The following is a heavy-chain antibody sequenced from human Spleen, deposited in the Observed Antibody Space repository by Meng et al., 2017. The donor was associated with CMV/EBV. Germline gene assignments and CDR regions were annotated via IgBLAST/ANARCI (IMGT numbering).Heavy chain of an antibody. D-gene: IGHD2-15*01. CDR2: ISWNSGSI. CDR3: GVAGIRVDY. J-gene: IGHJ4*02. Sequence: SLKISCAASGFTFDDYAMHWVRQAPGKGLEWVSGISWNSGSIGYADSVKGRFTISRDNAKNSLYLQMNSLRAEDTAVYYCGVAGIRVDYWGQGTLVTVSS. CDR1: GFTFDDYA. V-gene: IGHV3-9*01.